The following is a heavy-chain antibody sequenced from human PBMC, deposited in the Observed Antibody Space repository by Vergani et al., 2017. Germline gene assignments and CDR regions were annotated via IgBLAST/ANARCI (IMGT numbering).Heavy chain of an antibody. Sequence: QVQLQESGPGLVKPSETLSLTCTVSGGSISSYYWSWIRQPPGKGLEWIGYIYYSGSTNYNPSLKSRVTISVDTSKNQFSLKLSSVTAADTAVYYCARVGRDGYNYFDYWGQGTLVTVSS. CDR3: ARVGRDGYNYFDY. J-gene: IGHJ4*02. V-gene: IGHV4-59*01. CDR2: IYYSGST. D-gene: IGHD5-24*01. CDR1: GGSISSYY.